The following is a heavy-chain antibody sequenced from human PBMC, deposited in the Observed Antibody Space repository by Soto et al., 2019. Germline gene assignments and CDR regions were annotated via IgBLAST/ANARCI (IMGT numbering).Heavy chain of an antibody. CDR1: GFTFSSYS. J-gene: IGHJ2*01. CDR3: ARLDWGRYGYFAL. V-gene: IGHV3-21*01. D-gene: IGHD3-16*01. Sequence: EVQLVESGGGLVKPGGSLRLSCAASGFTFSSYSMNWVRQAPGKGLEWVSSISSSSSYIYYADSVKGRFTISRDNAKNSRYLQMNSLRAEDTAVYYCARLDWGRYGYFALWGRGTLVTVSS. CDR2: ISSSSSYI.